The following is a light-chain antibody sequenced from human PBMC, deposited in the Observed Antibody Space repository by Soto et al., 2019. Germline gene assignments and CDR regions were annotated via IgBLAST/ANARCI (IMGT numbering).Light chain of an antibody. CDR2: GVT. CDR3: GSLTTTRIWV. J-gene: IGLJ3*02. V-gene: IGLV2-14*01. Sequence: QSALTQPASVSGSPGQSITMSCTGSTSDFGDDKYVSWYQQQPGKGPNLLIYGVTNRPSEVSNRFSGSKSGNTASLTISGLQVEDEADYFCGSLTTTRIWVFGGGTKLTVL. CDR1: TSDFGDDKY.